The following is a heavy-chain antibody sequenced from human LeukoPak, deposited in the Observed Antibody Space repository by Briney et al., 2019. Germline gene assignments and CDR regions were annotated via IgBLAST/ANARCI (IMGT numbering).Heavy chain of an antibody. CDR3: ARKVVVTDAFDY. D-gene: IGHD2-21*02. V-gene: IGHV4-59*01. CDR2: IYYSGST. CDR1: GDSISSYY. Sequence: PSETLSLTCTVSGDSISSYYWSWIRQPPGKGLEWIGYIYYSGSTNYNPSLKSRVTISVDTSKNQFSLKLSSVTAADTAVYYCARKVVVTDAFDYWGQGTLVTVSA. J-gene: IGHJ4*02.